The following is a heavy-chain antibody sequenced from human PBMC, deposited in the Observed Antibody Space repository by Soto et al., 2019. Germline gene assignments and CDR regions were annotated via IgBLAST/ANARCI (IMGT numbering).Heavy chain of an antibody. Sequence: ASVKVSCKASGFTFTNSAVQWVRQSRGQRLEWIGWIVVGSGNTNYAQKFQERVTITRDMSTSTAYMELSSLRSEDTAVYYCAAGWLRFLEWFGQPYYGMYVWTQRTTVTVSS. CDR1: GFTFTNSA. CDR3: AAGWLRFLEWFGQPYYGMYV. CDR2: IVVGSGNT. D-gene: IGHD3-3*01. J-gene: IGHJ6*02. V-gene: IGHV1-58*01.